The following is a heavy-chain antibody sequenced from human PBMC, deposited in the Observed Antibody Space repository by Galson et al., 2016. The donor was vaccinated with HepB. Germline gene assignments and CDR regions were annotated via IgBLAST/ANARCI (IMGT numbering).Heavy chain of an antibody. J-gene: IGHJ4*02. CDR3: ARDREPETTMPIFDH. Sequence: SLRLSCAASGFIFGDYYMSWIRQAPGKGLEWISYIAGGSTTVYHADSVKGRFTVSRDNAKRTLFLQMDSLRVDDTAMYFCARDREPETTMPIFDHWGQGGLVTVSS. V-gene: IGHV3-11*01. CDR2: IAGGSTTV. D-gene: IGHD4-17*01. CDR1: GFIFGDYY.